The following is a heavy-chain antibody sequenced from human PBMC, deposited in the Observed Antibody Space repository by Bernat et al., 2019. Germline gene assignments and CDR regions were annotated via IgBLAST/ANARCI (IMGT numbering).Heavy chain of an antibody. V-gene: IGHV3-53*05. CDR3: ARTPFRVAVVGTYHFDY. Sequence: EVQLVETGGGLIQLGGSLRLSCAASGFSVSSNYMSWVRQAPGKGLEWVSVIYSGGGTYYADSVKGRFTISRDNSKNTVSLQMNSLRAADTAVYYCARTPFRVAVVGTYHFDYWGQGTLVTVSS. J-gene: IGHJ4*02. D-gene: IGHD6-19*01. CDR1: GFSVSSNY. CDR2: IYSGGGT.